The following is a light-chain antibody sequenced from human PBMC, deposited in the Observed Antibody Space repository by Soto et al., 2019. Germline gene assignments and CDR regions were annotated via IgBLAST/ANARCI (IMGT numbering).Light chain of an antibody. CDR2: GAS. Sequence: PGESATLLCRASQFVSSRSLAWYQQKLGQAPRLLIYGASNRATGIPGRFSASESGTDFTLTITPLEPEDFAVYFCQQYANSPITFGQRTRLEI. CDR3: QQYANSPIT. J-gene: IGKJ5*01. V-gene: IGKV3-20*01. CDR1: QFVSSRS.